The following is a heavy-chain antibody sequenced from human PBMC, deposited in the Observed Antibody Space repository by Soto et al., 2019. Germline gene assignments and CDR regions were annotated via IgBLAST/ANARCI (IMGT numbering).Heavy chain of an antibody. CDR3: ARVALAVAWLGYFDY. CDR2: IIPIFGTA. V-gene: IGHV1-69*13. D-gene: IGHD2-15*01. CDR1: GGTFSSYA. J-gene: IGHJ4*02. Sequence: ASVKVSCKASGGTFSSYAISWVRQAPGQGLEWMGGIIPIFGTANYAQKFQGRVTITADESTSTAYMELSSLRSEDTAVYYCARVALAVAWLGYFDYWGQGTLVTVSS.